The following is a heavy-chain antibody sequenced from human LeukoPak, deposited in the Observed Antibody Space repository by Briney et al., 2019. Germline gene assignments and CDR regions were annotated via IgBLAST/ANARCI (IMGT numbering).Heavy chain of an antibody. V-gene: IGHV3-21*05. D-gene: IGHD2-2*01. CDR2: ISSSSSYI. CDR1: GFTFSSYS. CDR3: ARDVGCSSTNCLGGGWFDP. Sequence: PGGSLRLSCAASGFTFSSYSMNWVRQAPRKGLEWVSYISSSSSYIYYADSVKGRFTISRDSAKNSLYLQMNSLGAEDTAIYYCARDVGCSSTNCLGGGWFDPWGQGTLVTVSS. J-gene: IGHJ5*02.